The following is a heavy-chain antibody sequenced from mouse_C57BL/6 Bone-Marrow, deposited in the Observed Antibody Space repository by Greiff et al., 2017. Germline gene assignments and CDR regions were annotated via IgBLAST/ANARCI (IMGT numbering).Heavy chain of an antibody. Sequence: QVQLQQSGPGLVQPSQSLSITCTVSGFSLTSYGVHWVRQSPGKGLEWLGVIWRGGSTDYNAAFMSRLRITKDNSKSQVFFKMNSLQADDTAIYYCAKNDGSSWYFDVWGTGTTVTVSS. CDR1: GFSLTSYG. CDR2: IWRGGST. V-gene: IGHV2-5*01. CDR3: AKNDGSSWYFDV. J-gene: IGHJ1*03. D-gene: IGHD1-1*01.